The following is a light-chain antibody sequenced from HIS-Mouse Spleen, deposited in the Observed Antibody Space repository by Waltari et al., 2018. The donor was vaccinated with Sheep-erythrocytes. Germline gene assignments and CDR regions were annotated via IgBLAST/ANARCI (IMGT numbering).Light chain of an antibody. CDR3: AAWDDSLNGWV. Sequence: QSVLTQPPSASGTPAQRVTISCSGSSPNIGSNPVNWYQQPPGTAPKLLIYSNNQRPSGVPDRFSGSKSGTSASLAISGLQSEDEADYYCAAWDDSLNGWVFGGGTKLTVL. CDR1: SPNIGSNP. V-gene: IGLV1-44*01. CDR2: SNN. J-gene: IGLJ3*02.